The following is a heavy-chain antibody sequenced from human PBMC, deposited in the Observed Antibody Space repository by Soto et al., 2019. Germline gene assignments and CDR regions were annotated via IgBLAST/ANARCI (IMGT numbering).Heavy chain of an antibody. CDR3: AKDIVLMVYATLDY. CDR1: GFTFSSYA. Sequence: LSLTCAASGFTFSSYAMSWVRQAPGKGLEWVSAISGSGGSTYYADSVKGRFTISRDNSKNTLYLQMNSLRAEDTAVYYCAKDIVLMVYATLDYWGQGTLVTVSS. D-gene: IGHD2-8*01. J-gene: IGHJ4*02. CDR2: ISGSGGST. V-gene: IGHV3-23*01.